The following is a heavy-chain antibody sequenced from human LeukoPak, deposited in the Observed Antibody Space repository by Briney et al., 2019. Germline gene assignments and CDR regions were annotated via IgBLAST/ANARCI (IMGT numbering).Heavy chain of an antibody. CDR1: GGSFSGYY. Sequence: SETLSLTCAVYGGSFSGYYWSWIRQPPGKGLEWIGEINHSGSTNYNPSLKSRVTISVDTSKNQFSLKLSSVTAADTAVYYCARVGSGWYYFDFWGQGTLVTVSS. J-gene: IGHJ4*02. D-gene: IGHD6-19*01. CDR2: INHSGST. CDR3: ARVGSGWYYFDF. V-gene: IGHV4-34*01.